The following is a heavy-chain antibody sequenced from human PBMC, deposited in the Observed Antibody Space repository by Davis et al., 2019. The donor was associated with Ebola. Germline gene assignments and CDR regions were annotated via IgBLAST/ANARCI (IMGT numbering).Heavy chain of an antibody. CDR2: IYSGGST. Sequence: PGGSLRLSCAASGFTVSSNYMSWVRQAPGKGLEWVSVIYSGGSTYYADSVKGRFTISRDNAKNSLYLQMNSLRAEDTAVYYCARTPQKRLYSEDYWGQGTLVTVSS. J-gene: IGHJ4*02. D-gene: IGHD4-11*01. CDR3: ARTPQKRLYSEDY. CDR1: GFTVSSNY. V-gene: IGHV3-66*01.